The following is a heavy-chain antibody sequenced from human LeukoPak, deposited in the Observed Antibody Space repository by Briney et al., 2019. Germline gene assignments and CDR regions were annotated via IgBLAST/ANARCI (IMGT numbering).Heavy chain of an antibody. CDR1: GFTFSSYA. V-gene: IGHV3-23*01. CDR3: AKWGDYDILTGYYDSDY. J-gene: IGHJ4*02. CDR2: IVGSGGST. Sequence: GASLRLSCAASGFTFSSYAMSWVRQAPGKGLEWVSAIVGSGGSTYYADSVKGRFTISRDNPKNTLYLQMNSLRAEDTAVYYCAKWGDYDILTGYYDSDYWGQGTLVTVSS. D-gene: IGHD3-9*01.